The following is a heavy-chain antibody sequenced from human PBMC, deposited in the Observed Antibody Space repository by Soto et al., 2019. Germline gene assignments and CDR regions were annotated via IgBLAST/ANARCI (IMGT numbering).Heavy chain of an antibody. CDR2: IKQDGSEK. V-gene: IGHV3-7*01. D-gene: IGHD2-15*01. CDR3: ARLGPSSLYVVAYYYMDV. J-gene: IGHJ6*03. Sequence: EVQLVESGGGLVQPGGSLRLSCAASGFTFSSYWMSWVRQAPGKGLEWVANIKQDGSEKYYVDSVKGRFTISRDNAKNSLYLQMNSLRDEDTAVYYCARLGPSSLYVVAYYYMDVWGKGTTVTVSS. CDR1: GFTFSSYW.